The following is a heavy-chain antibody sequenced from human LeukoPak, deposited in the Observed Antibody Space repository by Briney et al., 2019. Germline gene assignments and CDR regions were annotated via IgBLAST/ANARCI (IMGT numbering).Heavy chain of an antibody. D-gene: IGHD6-13*01. J-gene: IGHJ4*02. CDR3: ATSIAATGSYFDY. CDR1: GYSFTSYW. V-gene: IGHV5-51*01. CDR2: IYPGDSDT. Sequence: GESLKISCQGSGYSFTSYWIGWVRPMPGKGLEWMGIIYPGDSDTRCQGQVTISADKSISTAYLQWSSLKASDTAMYYCATSIAATGSYFDYWGQGTLVTVSS.